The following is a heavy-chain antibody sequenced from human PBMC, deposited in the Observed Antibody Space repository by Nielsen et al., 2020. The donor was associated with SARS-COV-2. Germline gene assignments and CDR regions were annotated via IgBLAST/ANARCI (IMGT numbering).Heavy chain of an antibody. CDR1: GFTFSSYA. V-gene: IGHV3-23*03. Sequence: GESLKISGAASGFTFSSYAMSWVRQAPGKGLEWVSVIYSGGSSTYYADSVKGRFTISRDNSKNTLYLQMNSLRAEDTAVYYCAKDMEAVGNYGDYEDYWGQGTLVTVSS. D-gene: IGHD4-17*01. CDR2: IYSGGSST. CDR3: AKDMEAVGNYGDYEDY. J-gene: IGHJ4*02.